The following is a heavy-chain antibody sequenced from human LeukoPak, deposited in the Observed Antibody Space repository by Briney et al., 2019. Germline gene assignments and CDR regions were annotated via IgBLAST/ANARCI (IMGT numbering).Heavy chain of an antibody. Sequence: GRTLRLSCAASGFTFRGYAMRWVPDAPGRGPHYGLAISVRCGSTYYADSVKGRFTISRDNSKNTLYLQMNSLRVEDAAVYYCAKVALGYCGGGSCYTLAYWGQGTLVSVSS. CDR3: AKVALGYCGGGSCYTLAY. J-gene: IGHJ4*02. CDR1: GFTFRGYA. V-gene: IGHV3-23*01. D-gene: IGHD2-15*01. CDR2: ISVRCGST.